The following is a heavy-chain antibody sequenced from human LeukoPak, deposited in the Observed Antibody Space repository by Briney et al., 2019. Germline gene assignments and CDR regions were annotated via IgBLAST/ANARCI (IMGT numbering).Heavy chain of an antibody. J-gene: IGHJ4*02. Sequence: TGGSLRLSCAASGFTFSDYYMSWIRQAPGKGLEWVSYISSSGSTIYYADSVKGRFTISRDNAKNSLYLQMNSLRAEDTAVYYCASYYDSSGYYPHFDYWGQGTLVTVSS. CDR1: GFTFSDYY. CDR3: ASYYDSSGYYPHFDY. V-gene: IGHV3-11*01. CDR2: ISSSGSTI. D-gene: IGHD3-22*01.